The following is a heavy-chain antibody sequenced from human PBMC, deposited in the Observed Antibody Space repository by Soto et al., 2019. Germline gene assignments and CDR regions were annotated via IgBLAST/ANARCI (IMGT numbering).Heavy chain of an antibody. V-gene: IGHV2-5*02. CDR3: AHRLDTARVGYFDY. CDR1: GFSLSTTGVG. D-gene: IGHD5-18*01. CDR2: IYWDDDK. J-gene: IGHJ4*02. Sequence: QITLKESGPTLVKPTQTLTLTCTFSGFSLSTTGVGVGWIRQPPGKALEWLALIYWDDDKRYRPSLKSRLTITKNTSKNQVVLTMTNMDPVDTATYFCAHRLDTARVGYFDYWGQGTLVTVSS.